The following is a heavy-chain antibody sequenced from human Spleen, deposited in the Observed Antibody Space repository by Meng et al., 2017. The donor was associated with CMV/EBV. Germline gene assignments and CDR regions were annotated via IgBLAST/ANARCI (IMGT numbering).Heavy chain of an antibody. V-gene: IGHV1-2*02. CDR1: GYTFTGYY. CDR3: ARARDGYKPPWDY. D-gene: IGHD5-24*01. Sequence: CKASGYTFTGYYMRWVRQAPGQGLEWMGWISHKSGGTNYAQKFQGRVTMTRETSISTAYMELSSLRSDDTAVYYCARARDGYKPPWDYWGQGTLVTVSS. CDR2: ISHKSGGT. J-gene: IGHJ4*02.